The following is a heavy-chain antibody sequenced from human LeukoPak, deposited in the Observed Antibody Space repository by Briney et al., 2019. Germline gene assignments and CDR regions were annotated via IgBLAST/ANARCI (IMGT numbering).Heavy chain of an antibody. D-gene: IGHD3-3*01. CDR1: GGSFSGYY. V-gene: IGHV4-34*01. Sequence: PSETLSLTCAVYGGSFSGYYWSWIRQPPGKGLEWIGEINHSGSTNYNPSLKSRVTISVDTSKNQFSLKLSSVTAADTAVYYCAREAYDFWSGYVYADYWGQGTLATVSS. CDR3: AREAYDFWSGYVYADY. CDR2: INHSGST. J-gene: IGHJ4*02.